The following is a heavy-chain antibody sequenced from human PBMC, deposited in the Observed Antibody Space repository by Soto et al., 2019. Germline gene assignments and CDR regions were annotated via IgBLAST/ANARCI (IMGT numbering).Heavy chain of an antibody. CDR3: AKMGGSGWYYFDY. CDR1: GFTFSSYA. D-gene: IGHD6-19*01. V-gene: IGHV3-23*01. Sequence: EVQLLESGGGLVQPGGSLRLSCAASGFTFSSYAMSWVHQAPGKGLEWVSAISGSGGSTYYADSVKGRFTISRDNSKNTLYLQMNSLRAEDTAVYYCAKMGGSGWYYFDYWGQGTLVTVSS. CDR2: ISGSGGST. J-gene: IGHJ4*02.